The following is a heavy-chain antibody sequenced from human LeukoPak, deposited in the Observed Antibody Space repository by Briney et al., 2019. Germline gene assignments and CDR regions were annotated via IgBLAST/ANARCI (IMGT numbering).Heavy chain of an antibody. CDR3: ARGSSYGDYLT. CDR2: INHSGST. D-gene: IGHD4-17*01. J-gene: IGHJ5*02. CDR1: GGSFSGYY. V-gene: IGHV4-34*01. Sequence: SETLSLTCAVYGGSFSGYYWSWIRQPPGKGLEWIGEINHSGSTNYNPSLKSRVTISVDTSKNQFSLKLSSVTAADTAVYYCARGSSYGDYLTWGQGTLVTVSS.